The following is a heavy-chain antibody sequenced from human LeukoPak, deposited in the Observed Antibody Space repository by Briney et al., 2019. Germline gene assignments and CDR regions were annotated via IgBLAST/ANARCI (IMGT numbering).Heavy chain of an antibody. CDR1: GFTFSNYA. J-gene: IGHJ4*02. CDR3: ARDRLEMTRRGCFDY. Sequence: PGGSLRLSCAASGFTFSNYAIHWVRQAPGKGLEWVAVTSFDGSEKFYADSVKGRFTISRDNSKNTLYLQINSLRAEDTAVYSCARDRLEMTRRGCFDYWGQGTLVTVSS. D-gene: IGHD5-24*01. V-gene: IGHV3-30*04. CDR2: TSFDGSEK.